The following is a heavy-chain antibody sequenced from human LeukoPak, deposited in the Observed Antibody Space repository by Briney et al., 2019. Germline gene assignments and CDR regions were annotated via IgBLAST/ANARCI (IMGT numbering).Heavy chain of an antibody. Sequence: PGGSLRLSCAASGFTFSSYGMHWVRQAPGKGLEWVAVIWYDGSSKYYADSVKGRFTISRDNSKNTLYLQMNSLRAEDTAVYYCAKGGREMATITRFDYWGQGTLVTVSS. CDR3: AKGGREMATITRFDY. J-gene: IGHJ4*02. CDR2: IWYDGSSK. V-gene: IGHV3-33*06. CDR1: GFTFSSYG. D-gene: IGHD5-24*01.